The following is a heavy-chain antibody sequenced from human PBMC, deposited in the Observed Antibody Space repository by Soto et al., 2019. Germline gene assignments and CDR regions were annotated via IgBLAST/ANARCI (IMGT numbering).Heavy chain of an antibody. D-gene: IGHD3-3*01. CDR1: GFTFSSYA. J-gene: IGHJ4*02. Sequence: DVQLLESGGDLVQPGGSLRLSCAASGFTFSSYAMSWVRQAPGKGLEWVSSMSVAGRSSYDADSVKGRFTISRDNSKNTLYLQMNNLRAEDTALYYCAKGLIFGVENIYDYWGQGTLVTVSS. CDR2: MSVAGRSS. V-gene: IGHV3-23*01. CDR3: AKGLIFGVENIYDY.